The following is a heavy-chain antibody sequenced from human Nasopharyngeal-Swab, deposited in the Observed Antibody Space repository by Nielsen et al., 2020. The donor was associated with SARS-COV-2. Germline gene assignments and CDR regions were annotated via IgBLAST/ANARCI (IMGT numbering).Heavy chain of an antibody. Sequence: GESLKISCAASGFIFSSYGMHWVRQAPGKGLEWVAVISYDVSNKYYADSLKGRFTISKDNSKNTLYLQMNSLRAEDTAVYYCAKVPGSSWVDAFDIWGQGTKVTVSS. J-gene: IGHJ3*02. D-gene: IGHD6-13*01. CDR1: GFIFSSYG. V-gene: IGHV3-30*18. CDR3: AKVPGSSWVDAFDI. CDR2: ISYDVSNK.